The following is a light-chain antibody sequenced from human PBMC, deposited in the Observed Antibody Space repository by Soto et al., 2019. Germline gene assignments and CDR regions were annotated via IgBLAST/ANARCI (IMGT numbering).Light chain of an antibody. CDR3: QQYNGYSTWT. V-gene: IGKV1-5*03. CDR2: KAS. J-gene: IGKJ1*01. CDR1: ESIDSW. Sequence: DIQMTQSPSTLSASVGDRVTITCRASESIDSWLAWHQQKPGRAPKLLISKASSLESGVPSRFSGSGSGTEFTLTISSLQPDDFATYYCQQYNGYSTWTFGQGTKV.